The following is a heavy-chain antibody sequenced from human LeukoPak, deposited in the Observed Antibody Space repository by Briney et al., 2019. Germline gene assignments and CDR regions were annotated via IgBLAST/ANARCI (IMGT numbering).Heavy chain of an antibody. Sequence: PSETLSLTCTVSGGSISSYYWSWIRQPPGKGLEWIGYIYYSGSTNYNPSLKSRVTISVDTSKNQFSRKLSSLTAADTALYYSARASPIAVAGIWADWGQRTLVTVSS. V-gene: IGHV4-59*01. J-gene: IGHJ4*02. D-gene: IGHD6-19*01. CDR3: ARASPIAVAGIWAD. CDR2: IYYSGST. CDR1: GGSISSYY.